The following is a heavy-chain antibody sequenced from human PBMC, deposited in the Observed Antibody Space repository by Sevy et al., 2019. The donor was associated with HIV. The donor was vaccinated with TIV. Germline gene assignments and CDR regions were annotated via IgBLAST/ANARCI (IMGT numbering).Heavy chain of an antibody. J-gene: IGHJ4*02. D-gene: IGHD4-17*01. V-gene: IGHV3-7*01. CDR1: GFTFSSYW. CDR2: IKQDGSEK. CDR3: AREYTRWPPYYFDY. Sequence: GGSLRLSCAASGFTFSSYWMSWVRQAPGKGLEWVANIKQDGSEKYYVDSVKGRLTITRDNAKNSLYLQMNSLRAEDTSGYYFAREYTRWPPYYFDYLGQGTLVTVSS.